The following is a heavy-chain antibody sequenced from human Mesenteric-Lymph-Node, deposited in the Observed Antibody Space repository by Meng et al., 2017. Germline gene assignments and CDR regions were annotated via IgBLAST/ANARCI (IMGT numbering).Heavy chain of an antibody. V-gene: IGHV3-20*04. J-gene: IGHJ3*02. CDR3: AMKGFGVSQDAFDI. CDR2: INWNGGST. Sequence: GESLKISCAASGFTFDDYGMSWVRQAPGKGLEWVSGINWNGGSTGYADSVKGRFTISRDNAKNSLYLQMNSLRAEDTALYYCAMKGFGVSQDAFDIRGQGTMVTVSS. CDR1: GFTFDDYG. D-gene: IGHD5/OR15-5a*01.